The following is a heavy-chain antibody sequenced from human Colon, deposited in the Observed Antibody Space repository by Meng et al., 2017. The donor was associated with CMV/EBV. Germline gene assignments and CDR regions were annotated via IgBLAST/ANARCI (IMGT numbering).Heavy chain of an antibody. CDR3: AKSAGYQVLLYFDS. J-gene: IGHJ4*01. CDR1: GVSFRNYG. V-gene: IGHV3-30*18. CDR2: MSYDGSDN. D-gene: IGHD2-2*01. Sequence: ASGVSFRNYGMHWVRQAPGRGLEWVAFMSYDGSDNYYADSVKGRFTISKDNSKNTLYLQMNSLRAEDTAVYYCAKSAGYQVLLYFDSWGHGTLVTVSS.